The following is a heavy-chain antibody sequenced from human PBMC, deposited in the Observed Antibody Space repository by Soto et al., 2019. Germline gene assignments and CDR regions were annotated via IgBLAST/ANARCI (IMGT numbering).Heavy chain of an antibody. CDR1: GFTFDDYT. CDR2: ISWDGGST. CDR3: AKDMGGSYFDY. Sequence: GESLKISCAASGFTFDDYTMHWVRQAPGKGLEWVSLISWDGGSTYYADSVKGRFTISRDNSKNSLYLQMNSLRTEDTALYYCAKDMGGSYFDYWGQGTLVTVSS. V-gene: IGHV3-43*01. J-gene: IGHJ4*02.